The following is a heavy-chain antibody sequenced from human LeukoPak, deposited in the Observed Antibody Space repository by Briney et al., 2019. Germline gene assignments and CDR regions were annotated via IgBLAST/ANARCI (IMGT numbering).Heavy chain of an antibody. CDR2: IKQDGSEK. CDR1: GFTFSSYW. Sequence: PGGSLRLSCAASGFTFSSYWMSWVRQAPGKGLEWVANIKQDGSEKYYVDSVKGRFTISRDNAKNSLYLQMNSLRAEDTAVYYCARDALGDYYDSSGLYFDYWGQGTLVTVSS. J-gene: IGHJ4*02. CDR3: ARDALGDYYDSSGLYFDY. V-gene: IGHV3-7*01. D-gene: IGHD3-22*01.